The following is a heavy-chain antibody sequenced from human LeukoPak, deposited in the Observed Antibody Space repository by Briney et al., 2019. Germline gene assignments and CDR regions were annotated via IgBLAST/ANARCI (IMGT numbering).Heavy chain of an antibody. CDR1: GFMFDDCG. D-gene: IGHD5-18*01. Sequence: GGSLRLSCAASGFMFDDCGMDWVRRAPGKGLEWVSSISSSYIYYADSVKGRFTISRDNAKNSLYLQMNSLRAEDTAVYYCARSYSYDYYYMDVWGKGTTVTVSS. J-gene: IGHJ6*03. CDR3: ARSYSYDYYYMDV. V-gene: IGHV3-21*01. CDR2: ISSSYI.